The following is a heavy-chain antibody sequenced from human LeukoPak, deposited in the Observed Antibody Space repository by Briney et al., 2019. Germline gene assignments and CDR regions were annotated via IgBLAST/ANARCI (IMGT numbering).Heavy chain of an antibody. CDR3: ARNMITFGGVIVLSAY. CDR1: GYTFTGYY. J-gene: IGHJ4*02. Sequence: ASVKVSCKASGYTFTGYYMHWVRQAPGQGLEWMGWINPKSGGTNYAQKFQGRVTMTRDTSISTAYMELSRLRSDDTAVYYCARNMITFGGVIVLSAYWGQGTLVTVSS. V-gene: IGHV1-2*02. CDR2: INPKSGGT. D-gene: IGHD3-16*02.